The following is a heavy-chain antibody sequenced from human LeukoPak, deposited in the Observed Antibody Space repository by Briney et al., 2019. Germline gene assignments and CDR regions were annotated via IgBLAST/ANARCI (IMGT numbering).Heavy chain of an antibody. CDR1: GYTFTRYG. CDR3: ARRSVTYPDY. CDR2: VSAYNGNT. J-gene: IGHJ4*02. Sequence: GASVKVSCKASGYTFTRYGITWVRQAPGQGLEWMGWVSAYNGNTNYAQKLQGRVTMTTDTSTSTAYMGLRSLRSDDTAVYYCARRSVTYPDYWGQGTPVTVSS. V-gene: IGHV1-18*01. D-gene: IGHD2-21*02.